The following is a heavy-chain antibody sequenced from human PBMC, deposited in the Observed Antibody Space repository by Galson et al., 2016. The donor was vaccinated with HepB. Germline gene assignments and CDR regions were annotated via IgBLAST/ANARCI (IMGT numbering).Heavy chain of an antibody. CDR2: ITWRSXXI. J-gene: IGHJ2*01. Sequence: RLSXXVSXXXFQDKXXXWXXXGPGKGPEXXXGITWRSXXIGYADSVKGRFTISRDNAKNSLYLQMDSLRVEDTAFFYCIKESSNGGLDFWGRXXLVTVSS. D-gene: IGHD2-8*01. CDR1: XXXFQDKX. V-gene: IGHV3-9*01. CDR3: IKESSNGGLDF.